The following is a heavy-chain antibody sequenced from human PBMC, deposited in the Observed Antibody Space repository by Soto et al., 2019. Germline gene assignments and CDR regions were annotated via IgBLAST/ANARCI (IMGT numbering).Heavy chain of an antibody. CDR1: GYTLTELS. CDR2: FDPEDGET. J-gene: IGHJ5*02. CDR3: ATKLETDKYNWFDP. D-gene: IGHD1-1*01. Sequence: ASVKVSCKVSGYTLTELSMHWVRQAPGKGLEWMGGFDPEDGETIYAQKFQDRVTMTEDTSTDTAYMELSSLRSEDTAVYYCATKLETDKYNWFDPWGQGTLVTVSS. V-gene: IGHV1-24*01.